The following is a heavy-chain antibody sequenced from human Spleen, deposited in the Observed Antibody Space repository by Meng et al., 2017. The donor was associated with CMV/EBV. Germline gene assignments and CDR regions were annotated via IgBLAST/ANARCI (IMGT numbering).Heavy chain of an antibody. V-gene: IGHV3-48*03. CDR1: GVTFSSYE. Sequence: GESLKISCAASGVTFSSYEMNWVHQAPGKGLEWVSYISSSGSTIYYADSVKGRFIISRDTPKNSVYLQMNSLRAEDTAVYYCVREDYGDYFFDTWGQGTLVTVSS. J-gene: IGHJ4*02. CDR2: ISSSGSTI. D-gene: IGHD4-17*01. CDR3: VREDYGDYFFDT.